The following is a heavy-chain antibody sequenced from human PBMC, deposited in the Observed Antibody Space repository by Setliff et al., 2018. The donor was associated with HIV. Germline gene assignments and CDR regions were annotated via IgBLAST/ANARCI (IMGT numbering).Heavy chain of an antibody. V-gene: IGHV4-59*01. D-gene: IGHD5-12*01. Sequence: RDPPGKGLEWIGYIYNSGYSNSKPSLKSRVTMSLDTSKNQFSLELTSVTAADTAVYFCARGDGYRSNDAYYDTGMDVWGQGITVTVSS. CDR3: ARGDGYRSNDAYYDTGMDV. J-gene: IGHJ6*02. CDR2: IYNSGYS.